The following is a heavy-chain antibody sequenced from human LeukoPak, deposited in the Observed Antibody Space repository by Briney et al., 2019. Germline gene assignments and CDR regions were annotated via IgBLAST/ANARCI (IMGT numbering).Heavy chain of an antibody. V-gene: IGHV4-38-2*02. Sequence: SETLSLTCTVSGFSISSGHYWGCVRQPPGAGLEWIGSVYQSGTTYYTPSLKSRVTTSVDMSKNQFSLRLRPVTAADTAVYYCARIFIRNGYSSYFDCWGQGTLVTVSS. D-gene: IGHD5-18*01. CDR3: ARIFIRNGYSSYFDC. CDR1: GFSISSGHY. CDR2: VYQSGTT. J-gene: IGHJ4*02.